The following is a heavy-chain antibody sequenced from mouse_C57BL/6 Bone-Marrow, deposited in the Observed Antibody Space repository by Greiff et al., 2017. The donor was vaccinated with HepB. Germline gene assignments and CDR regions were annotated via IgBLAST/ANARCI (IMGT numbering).Heavy chain of an antibody. V-gene: IGHV14-4*01. CDR2: IDPENGDT. CDR3: TTGFYITTVDY. J-gene: IGHJ2*01. CDR1: GFNIKDDY. D-gene: IGHD1-1*01. Sequence: EVQLQQSGAALVRPGASVKLSCTASGFNIKDDYMHWVKQRPEQGLEWIGWIDPENGDTEYASKFQGKATITADTSSNTAYLQLSSLTSEDTAVYYCTTGFYITTVDYWGQGTTLTVSS.